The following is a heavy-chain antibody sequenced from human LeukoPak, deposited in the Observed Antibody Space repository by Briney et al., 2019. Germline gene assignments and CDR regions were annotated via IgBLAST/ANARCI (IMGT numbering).Heavy chain of an antibody. V-gene: IGHV3-7*01. CDR2: IKQDGSEK. J-gene: IGHJ4*02. CDR3: ARGSRVGIVGAAFDY. D-gene: IGHD1-26*01. Sequence: PGGSLRLSCAASGFTFSSYWMSWVRQAPGKGLEWVANIKQDGSEKYYVDSVKGRFTISRDNAKNSLYLQMNSLRAEDTAVYYCARGSRVGIVGAAFDYWGQGTLVTVSS. CDR1: GFTFSSYW.